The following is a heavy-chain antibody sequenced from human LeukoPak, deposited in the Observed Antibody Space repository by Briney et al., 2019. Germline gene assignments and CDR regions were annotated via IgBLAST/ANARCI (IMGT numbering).Heavy chain of an antibody. J-gene: IGHJ6*03. CDR2: ISWDGGST. D-gene: IGHD3-3*01. CDR3: AKGGDFAAHMDV. Sequence: GGSLRLSCAASGFTFDDYTMHWVRQAPGKGLEWVSLISWDGGSTYYADSVKGRFTISRDNSKNSLYLQMNSLRTEDTALYYCAKGGDFAAHMDVWGEGTTVTVSS. V-gene: IGHV3-43*01. CDR1: GFTFDDYT.